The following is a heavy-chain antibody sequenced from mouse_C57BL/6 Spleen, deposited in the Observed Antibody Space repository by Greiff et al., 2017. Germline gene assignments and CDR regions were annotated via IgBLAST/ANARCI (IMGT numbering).Heavy chain of an antibody. D-gene: IGHD1-1*01. J-gene: IGHJ3*01. CDR3: AREDYYYDGSSPSWFAY. Sequence: QVQLQQSGPELVKPGASVKISCKASGYAFSSSWMNWVKQRPGKGLEWIGRIDPGDGDTNYNGKFKGKATLTADKASITAYMQLSSLTSEDSAVYVCAREDYYYDGSSPSWFAYWGQGTLGTVSA. CDR2: IDPGDGDT. CDR1: GYAFSSSW. V-gene: IGHV1-82*01.